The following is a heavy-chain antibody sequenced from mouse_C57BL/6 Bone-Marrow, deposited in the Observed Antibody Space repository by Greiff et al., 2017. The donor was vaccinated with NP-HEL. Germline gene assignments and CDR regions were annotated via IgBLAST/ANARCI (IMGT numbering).Heavy chain of an antibody. Sequence: DVHLVESGGDLVKPGGSLKLSCAASGFTFSSYGMSWVRQTPDKRLEWVATISSGGSYTYYPDSVKGRFTISRVNAKNTLYLQMSSLKSEDTAMYYCARHGTGTYFDYWGQGTTLTVSS. J-gene: IGHJ2*01. D-gene: IGHD4-1*01. V-gene: IGHV5-6*01. CDR2: ISSGGSYT. CDR3: ARHGTGTYFDY. CDR1: GFTFSSYG.